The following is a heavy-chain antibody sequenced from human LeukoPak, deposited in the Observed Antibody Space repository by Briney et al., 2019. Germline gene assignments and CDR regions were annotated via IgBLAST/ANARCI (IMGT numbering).Heavy chain of an antibody. CDR2: ISWNSGTM. D-gene: IGHD6-6*01. Sequence: GGSLRLSCAASGLTFDDYAMHWVRQAPGKGLEWVSGISWNSGTMAYAGSVKGRFTISRDNAKNALYLQMNSLRAEDTALYYCAKVVAARRYYYYYMDVWGKGTPVIVSS. J-gene: IGHJ6*03. CDR1: GLTFDDYA. V-gene: IGHV3-9*01. CDR3: AKVVAARRYYYYYMDV.